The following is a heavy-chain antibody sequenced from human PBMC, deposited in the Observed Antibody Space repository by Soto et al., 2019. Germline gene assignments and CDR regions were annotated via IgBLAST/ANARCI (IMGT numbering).Heavy chain of an antibody. CDR3: AKTAGYDYVWGSSGLDP. CDR2: INAGNGNT. D-gene: IGHD3-16*01. J-gene: IGHJ5*02. CDR1: GYTFTSYD. Sequence: ASVKISCKASGYTFTSYDMHWVRQAPGQRLEWMGWINAGNGNTKYSQKFQGRVTITRDTSASTAYMELNSLRVEDTAIYYCAKTAGYDYVWGSSGLDPWGQGTLVTVS. V-gene: IGHV1-3*01.